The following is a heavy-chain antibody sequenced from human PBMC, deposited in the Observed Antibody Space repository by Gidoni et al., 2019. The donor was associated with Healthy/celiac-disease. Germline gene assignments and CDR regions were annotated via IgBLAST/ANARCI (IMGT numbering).Heavy chain of an antibody. V-gene: IGHV4-59*01. CDR1: GGSISSYY. CDR2: IYYSGST. J-gene: IGHJ6*02. CDR3: ARGWFDDPTPYFYGMDV. Sequence: QVQLQESGPGLVKPSETLSLTCTVTGGSISSYYWSWIRQPPGKGLEWIGYIYYSGSTNYNPSLKSRVTISVDTSKNQFSLKLSSVTAADTAVYYCARGWFDDPTPYFYGMDVWGQGTTVTVSS. D-gene: IGHD3-10*01.